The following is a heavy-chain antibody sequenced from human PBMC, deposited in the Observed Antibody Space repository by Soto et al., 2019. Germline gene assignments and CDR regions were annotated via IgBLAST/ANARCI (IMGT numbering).Heavy chain of an antibody. J-gene: IGHJ6*02. D-gene: IGHD6-6*01. CDR1: GFTFSSYA. V-gene: IGHV3-23*01. Sequence: GGSLRLSCAASGFTFSSYAMSWVRQAPGKGLEWVSAISGSGGSTYYADSVKGRFTISRDNSKNTLYLQMNSLRAEDTAVYYCAKARVGSSSSPYYYGMDVWGQGTTVTVSS. CDR3: AKARVGSSSSPYYYGMDV. CDR2: ISGSGGST.